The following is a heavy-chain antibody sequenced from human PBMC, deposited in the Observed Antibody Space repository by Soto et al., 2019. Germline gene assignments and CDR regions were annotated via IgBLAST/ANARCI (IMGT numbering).Heavy chain of an antibody. V-gene: IGHV4-34*01. J-gene: IGHJ5*02. CDR3: ARRMWGNSSSSGSWFDP. CDR1: GGSFSGYY. D-gene: IGHD6-6*01. CDR2: INHSGST. Sequence: KTSETLSLTCAVYGGSFSGYYWSWIRQPPGKGLEWIGEINHSGSTNYNPSLKSRVTISVDTSKNQFSLKLSSVTAADTAVYYCARRMWGNSSSSGSWFDPWGQGTLVTV.